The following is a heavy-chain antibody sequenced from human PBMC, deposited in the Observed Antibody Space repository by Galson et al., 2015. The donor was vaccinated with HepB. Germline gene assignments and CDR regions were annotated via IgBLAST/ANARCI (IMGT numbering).Heavy chain of an antibody. V-gene: IGHV7-4-1*04. CDR1: GYTLSRHG. Sequence: SVKVSCKAFGYTLSRHGINWARQAPGQGLEWMGWINTNTGNPTYAQGFRGRFVFSLDTSVSMAYLQISGLKAEDTAVYYCARDGSGSYRYGMDVWGQGTTVTVSS. J-gene: IGHJ6*02. CDR2: INTNTGNP. D-gene: IGHD1-26*01. CDR3: ARDGSGSYRYGMDV.